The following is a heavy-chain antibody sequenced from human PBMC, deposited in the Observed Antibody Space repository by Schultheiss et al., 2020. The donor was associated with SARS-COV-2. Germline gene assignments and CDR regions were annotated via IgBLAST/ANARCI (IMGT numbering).Heavy chain of an antibody. J-gene: IGHJ6*03. CDR2: INPNSGGT. Sequence: ASVKVSCKASGYTFTGYYMHWVRQAPGQGLEWMGWINPNSGGTNYAQKFQGRVTMTRDTSISTAYMELSRLRSDDTAVYYCASGGLDFVVVPAGIYDADYYYYMDVWGKGTTVTVSS. CDR3: ASGGLDFVVVPAGIYDADYYYYMDV. CDR1: GYTFTGYY. D-gene: IGHD2-2*03. V-gene: IGHV1-2*02.